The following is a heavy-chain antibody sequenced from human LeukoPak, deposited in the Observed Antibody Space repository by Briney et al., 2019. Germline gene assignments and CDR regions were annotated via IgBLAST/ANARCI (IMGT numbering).Heavy chain of an antibody. D-gene: IGHD1-26*01. V-gene: IGHV3-21*04. CDR3: AREGGSYGMDV. Sequence: PGGSLRLSCAASGFTFSSYSMNWVRQAPGKGLEWVSSISSTISTTYYADSVKGRFTISRDNAKNSLYLQMNSLRADDTAVYFCAREGGSYGMDVWGQGTTVTVSS. CDR2: ISSTISTT. CDR1: GFTFSSYS. J-gene: IGHJ6*02.